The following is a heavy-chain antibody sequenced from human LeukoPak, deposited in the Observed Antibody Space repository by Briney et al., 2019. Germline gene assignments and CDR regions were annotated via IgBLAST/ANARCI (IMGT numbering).Heavy chain of an antibody. CDR3: ARDPGAYSSSPIDY. D-gene: IGHD6-6*01. V-gene: IGHV4-34*01. Sequence: SETLSLTCAAYGGSFSGYYWSWVRQPPGKGLEWLGEINHSGSTNYNPSLKSRVTISVDTSKNQFSLKLSSVTAADTAVYYCARDPGAYSSSPIDYWGQGTLVTVSS. J-gene: IGHJ4*02. CDR1: GGSFSGYY. CDR2: INHSGST.